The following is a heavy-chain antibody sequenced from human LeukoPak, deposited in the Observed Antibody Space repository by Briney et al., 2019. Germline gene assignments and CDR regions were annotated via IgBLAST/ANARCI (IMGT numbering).Heavy chain of an antibody. V-gene: IGHV3-48*03. D-gene: IGHD6-19*01. CDR2: ISSSGSTI. CDR1: GFTFSSYE. CDR3: ARDGSGWYDY. Sequence: GGSLRLSCAASGFTFSSYEMNWVRQAPGKGLEWVSYISSSGSTIYYADSVKGRFTISRDNAKNSLYLQMNSLRAEDTGVYYCARDGSGWYDYWGQGIPGTVSS. J-gene: IGHJ4*02.